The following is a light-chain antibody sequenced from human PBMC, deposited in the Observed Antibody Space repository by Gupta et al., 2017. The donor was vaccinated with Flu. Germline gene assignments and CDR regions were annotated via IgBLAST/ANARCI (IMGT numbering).Light chain of an antibody. CDR1: QSISSW. V-gene: IGKV1-5*03. CDR3: QQYNSYKYS. J-gene: IGKJ2*03. CDR2: KAS. Sequence: DIQMTQSPYTLSASVGDRVTITCRASQSISSWLAWYQQKPGKAPKLLIYKASSLESGVPSRFSGSGSGTEFTLTISSLQPDDFATYYCQQYNSYKYSFAQGTKLEIK.